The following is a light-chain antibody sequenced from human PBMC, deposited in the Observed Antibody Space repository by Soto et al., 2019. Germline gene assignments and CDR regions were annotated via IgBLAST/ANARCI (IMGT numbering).Light chain of an antibody. CDR3: QQYGSSPFT. Sequence: EIVLTQSPGTLSLSPGERATLSCRASQSVSSSYLAWYQQKPGQAPRLLIYGASSRATGIPDRFSGSGSGTDFTLTISRLEPEDVVVYYCQQYGSSPFTFGPGTKVDIK. CDR1: QSVSSSY. J-gene: IGKJ3*01. V-gene: IGKV3-20*01. CDR2: GAS.